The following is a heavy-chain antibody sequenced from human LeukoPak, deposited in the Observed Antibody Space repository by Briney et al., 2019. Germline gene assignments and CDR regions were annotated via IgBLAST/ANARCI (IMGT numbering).Heavy chain of an antibody. D-gene: IGHD1-26*01. CDR1: GLTFSSYG. CDR2: TSYDGGNK. Sequence: GGSLRLSCAASGLTFSSYGMHWVRQAPGKGLKWVAVTSYDGGNKYYADSVKGRFTISRDNPKNTLYLQMNTLRVDDTAVYYCAKGRLLGAPWGMDVWGQGTTVTVSS. J-gene: IGHJ6*02. V-gene: IGHV3-30*18. CDR3: AKGRLLGAPWGMDV.